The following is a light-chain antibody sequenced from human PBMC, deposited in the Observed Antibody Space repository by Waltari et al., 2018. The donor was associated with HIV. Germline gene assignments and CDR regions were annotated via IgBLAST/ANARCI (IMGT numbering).Light chain of an antibody. CDR3: QQYGIPPVT. Sequence: ENVLTQSQGTLSLSPGERVTLSCRATHSVSANYLAWYQYNPGQAPRLLIYGASSRATGVPDRFSGSGSGTDFTLTINRLKPEDFAVYYCQQYGIPPVTFGGGTKVEVK. CDR1: HSVSANY. CDR2: GAS. V-gene: IGKV3-20*01. J-gene: IGKJ4*01.